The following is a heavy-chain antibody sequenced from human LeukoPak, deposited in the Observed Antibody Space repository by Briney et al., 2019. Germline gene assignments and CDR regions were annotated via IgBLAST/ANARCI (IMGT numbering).Heavy chain of an antibody. CDR1: GGSISSYY. Sequence: SETLSLTCTVSGGSISSYYWSWIRQPPGKGLEWVGYIYYSGSTNYNPSLKSRVTISVDTSKNQFSLKLSSVTAADTAVYYCARAGADYGDPIDYWGQGTLVTVSS. D-gene: IGHD4-17*01. V-gene: IGHV4-59*01. J-gene: IGHJ4*02. CDR3: ARAGADYGDPIDY. CDR2: IYYSGST.